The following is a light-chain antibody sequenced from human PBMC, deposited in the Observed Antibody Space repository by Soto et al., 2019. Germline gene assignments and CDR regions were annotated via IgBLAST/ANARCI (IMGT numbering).Light chain of an antibody. J-gene: IGLJ2*01. Sequence: QAVVTQPPSASGTPGQRVTISCSGSSSNIGSNTVNWYQQLPGTAPKLLIYSNNQRPSGVPDRFSGSKSGTSASLAISGLQSEDEADYYCAAWDDSLNGVVFGGGTKVPVL. V-gene: IGLV1-44*01. CDR2: SNN. CDR1: SSNIGSNT. CDR3: AAWDDSLNGVV.